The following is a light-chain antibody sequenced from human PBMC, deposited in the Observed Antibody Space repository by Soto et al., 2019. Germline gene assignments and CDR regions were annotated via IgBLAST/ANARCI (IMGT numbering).Light chain of an antibody. CDR2: DAS. J-gene: IGKJ1*01. CDR3: QQRSNWPWT. CDR1: QSISSY. V-gene: IGKV3-11*01. Sequence: ESGLTQSPATLLLPPGERATLACRASQSISSYLAWYQQKPGQAPRLLIYDASNRATGIPARFSGSGSGTDFTLTISSLEPEDFAVYFCQQRSNWPWTFGQGTKVDIK.